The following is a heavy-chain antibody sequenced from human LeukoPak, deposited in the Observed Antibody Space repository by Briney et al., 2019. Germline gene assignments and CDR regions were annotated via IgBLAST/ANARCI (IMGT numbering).Heavy chain of an antibody. CDR2: INPNSGGT. Sequence: ASVKVSCKASGYTFTGYCMHWVRQAPGQGLEWMGWINPNSGGTNYAQKFQGRVTMTRDTSISTAYMELSRLRSDDTAVYYCAKSYYGSGSYYGYYFDYWGQGTLVTVSS. D-gene: IGHD3-10*01. CDR1: GYTFTGYC. J-gene: IGHJ4*02. V-gene: IGHV1-2*02. CDR3: AKSYYGSGSYYGYYFDY.